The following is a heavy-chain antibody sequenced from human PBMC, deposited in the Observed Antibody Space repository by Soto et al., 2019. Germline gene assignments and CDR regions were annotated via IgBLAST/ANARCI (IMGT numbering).Heavy chain of an antibody. J-gene: IGHJ6*02. CDR1: GYIFVNYG. Sequence: QVQLVQSGDEVKKPGASVKVSCKASGYIFVNYGIAWVRQAPGQGLEWMGWISPYTGNTHSAAKIQGRLTMTTDTSTSTAYMDLGSLTSDDTAVYYCVMVDNYVTPTPQDVWGQGTTVTVSS. D-gene: IGHD3-16*01. V-gene: IGHV1-18*01. CDR3: VMVDNYVTPTPQDV. CDR2: ISPYTGNT.